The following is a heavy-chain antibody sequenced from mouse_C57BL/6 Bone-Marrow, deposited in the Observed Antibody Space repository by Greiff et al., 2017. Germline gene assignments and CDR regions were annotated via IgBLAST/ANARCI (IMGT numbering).Heavy chain of an antibody. Sequence: VQLQQPGAELVKPGASVKLSCKASGYTFTSYWMHWVKQRPGQGLEWIGMIHPNSGSTNYNEKFKSKATLTVDKSSSTAYMQLSSLTSEDSAVYYCARRRGYWCFDVWGTGTTVTVSS. CDR3: ARRRGYWCFDV. CDR1: GYTFTSYW. V-gene: IGHV1-64*01. CDR2: IHPNSGST. J-gene: IGHJ1*03.